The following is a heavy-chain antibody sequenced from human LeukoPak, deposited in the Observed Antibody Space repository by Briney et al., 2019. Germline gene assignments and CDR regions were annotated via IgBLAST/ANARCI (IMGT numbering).Heavy chain of an antibody. J-gene: IGHJ4*02. CDR1: GLIVSSNY. CDR3: ACSGPYSNGGVMTDY. D-gene: IGHD6-19*01. V-gene: IGHV3-66*01. Sequence: SGGSLRLSCAASGLIVSSNYMSWVRQAPGKGLEWVSITYRDGNTNYADSVKGRFTISRDTSKNTLSLQMNSLRAEDTAVYYCACSGPYSNGGVMTDYWGQGTLVTVSS. CDR2: TYRDGNT.